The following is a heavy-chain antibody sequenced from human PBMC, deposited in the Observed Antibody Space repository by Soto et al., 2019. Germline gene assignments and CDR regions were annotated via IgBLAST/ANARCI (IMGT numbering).Heavy chain of an antibody. Sequence: QITLKESGPTLVKPTQTLTLTCTFSGFSLSTSGVGVGWIRQPPGKALEWLALIYWDDDKRYSPSLKSRLTITKDTSKNQVVLTMTNMDPVDTATYYCARSRGYSYGYLLLRYYYGMDVWGQGPTVTVSS. J-gene: IGHJ6*02. CDR1: GFSLSTSGVG. V-gene: IGHV2-5*02. CDR3: ARSRGYSYGYLLLRYYYGMDV. CDR2: IYWDDDK. D-gene: IGHD5-18*01.